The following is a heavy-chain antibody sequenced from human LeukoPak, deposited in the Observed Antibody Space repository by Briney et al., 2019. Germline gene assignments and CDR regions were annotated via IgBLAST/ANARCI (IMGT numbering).Heavy chain of an antibody. CDR2: IRYDGSNK. Sequence: GGSLRLSCAASGFTFSSYGMHWVRQAPGKGLEWVAFIRYDGSNKYYADSVKGRFTISRDNSKNTLYLQMNSLRAGDTAVYYCTRDKGSLYLSSFDSWGQGTLVTVSS. J-gene: IGHJ4*02. CDR1: GFTFSSYG. D-gene: IGHD6-13*01. V-gene: IGHV3-30*02. CDR3: TRDKGSLYLSSFDS.